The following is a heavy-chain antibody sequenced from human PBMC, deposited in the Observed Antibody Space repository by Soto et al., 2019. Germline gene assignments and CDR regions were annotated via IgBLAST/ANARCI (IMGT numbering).Heavy chain of an antibody. V-gene: IGHV3-33*01. CDR3: ARSYSSAWYLFDY. CDR2: IWYDGGNK. Sequence: QVQLVESGGGVVQPGRSLRLSCAASGFTFGSHGMHWVRQAPGKGLEWVSLIWYDGGNKYYADSVRGRFTISRDNXKNALYLQMNSLRAEDTAVYYCARSYSSAWYLFDYWGQGTLVTVSS. J-gene: IGHJ4*02. CDR1: GFTFGSHG. D-gene: IGHD6-19*01.